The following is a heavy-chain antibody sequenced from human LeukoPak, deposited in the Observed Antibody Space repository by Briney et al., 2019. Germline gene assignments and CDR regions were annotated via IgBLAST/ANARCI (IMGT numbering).Heavy chain of an antibody. CDR1: GFSISAYG. V-gene: IGHV1-18*01. CDR2: ISTFNGKT. Sequence: GASVKVSCKASGFSISAYGITWVRQAPGQGLEWMGWISTFNGKTKYAQKFQGRVTVTADISTSTAYMDLRSLRSDDTAVYYCAREGWRSTSDALDIWGQGTMVTVSS. J-gene: IGHJ3*02. D-gene: IGHD1-26*01. CDR3: AREGWRSTSDALDI.